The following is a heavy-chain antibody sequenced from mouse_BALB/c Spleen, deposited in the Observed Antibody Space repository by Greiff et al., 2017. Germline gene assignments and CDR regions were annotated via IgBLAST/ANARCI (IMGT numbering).Heavy chain of an antibody. V-gene: IGHV14-3*02. CDR1: GFNIKDTY. CDR2: IDPANGNT. CDR3: ASYQLTGPAWFAY. Sequence: VQLQQSGAELVKPGASVKLSCTASGFNIKDTYMHWVKQRPEQGLEWIGRIDPANGNTKYDPKFQGKATITADTSSNTAYLQLSSLTSEDTAVYYCASYQLTGPAWFAYWGQGTLVTVSA. J-gene: IGHJ3*01. D-gene: IGHD4-1*01.